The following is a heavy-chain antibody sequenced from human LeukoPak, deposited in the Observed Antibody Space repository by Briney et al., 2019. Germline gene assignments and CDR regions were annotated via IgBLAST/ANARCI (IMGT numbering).Heavy chain of an antibody. D-gene: IGHD3-3*01. CDR3: ARARGEKRHYDFWSGPVHPYGMDV. CDR2: ISYDGSNK. V-gene: IGHV3-30*04. J-gene: IGHJ6*02. CDR1: GFTFSNYA. Sequence: GGSLRLSCAASGFTFSNYAMHWVRQAPGKGLEWVAVISYDGSNKYYADSVKGRFTISRDNSKNTLYLQMNSLRAEDTAVYYCARARGEKRHYDFWSGPVHPYGMDVWGQGTTVTVSS.